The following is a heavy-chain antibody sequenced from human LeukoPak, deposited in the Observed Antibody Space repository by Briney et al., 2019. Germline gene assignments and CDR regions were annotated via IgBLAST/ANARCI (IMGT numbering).Heavy chain of an antibody. D-gene: IGHD5-24*01. CDR2: IYSGGGI. V-gene: IGHV3-53*01. J-gene: IGHJ4*02. CDR1: GFTVSSNY. Sequence: GGSLRLSCAASGFTVSSNYMNWVRQAPGKGLEWVSVIYSGGGIYYAESVKGRFTISRDNSKNTLYLQMNSLRAEDTAVYYCAREEREMAAFDYWGQGTLVTVSS. CDR3: AREEREMAAFDY.